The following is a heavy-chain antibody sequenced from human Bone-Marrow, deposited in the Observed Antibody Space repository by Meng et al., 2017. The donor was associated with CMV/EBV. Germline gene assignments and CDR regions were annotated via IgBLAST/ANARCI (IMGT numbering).Heavy chain of an antibody. V-gene: IGHV3-30-3*01. Sequence: GESLKISCAASGFTFSSYAMHWVRQAPGKGLEWVAVISYDGSNKYYADSLKGRFTISRDNARNSLYLHVNSLRPEDTAIYYCARTLRYILGEHYYGMDVWGQGTTVTVSS. CDR1: GFTFSSYA. D-gene: IGHD4-17*01. CDR2: ISYDGSNK. CDR3: ARTLRYILGEHYYGMDV. J-gene: IGHJ6*02.